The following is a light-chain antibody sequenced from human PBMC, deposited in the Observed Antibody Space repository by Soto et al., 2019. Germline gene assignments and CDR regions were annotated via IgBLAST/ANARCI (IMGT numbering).Light chain of an antibody. Sequence: DIQMTQSPSTLSASVGDRVTITCRASQSISSWLAWYQQKPGKAPKLLIYKASTLQSGVPSRFSXXGXXTEXTLAISSLQPDDSATYYCQQYNDNWTFGQGTKVEIK. CDR2: KAS. CDR1: QSISSW. V-gene: IGKV1-5*03. CDR3: QQYNDNWT. J-gene: IGKJ1*01.